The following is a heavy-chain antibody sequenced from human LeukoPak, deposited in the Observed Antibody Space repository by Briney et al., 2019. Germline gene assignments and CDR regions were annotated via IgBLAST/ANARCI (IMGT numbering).Heavy chain of an antibody. J-gene: IGHJ2*01. CDR1: GGSVSSGAYY. CDR3: AREISGGGFSSE. CDR2: IYYSGTT. D-gene: IGHD2-15*01. V-gene: IGHV4-31*03. Sequence: KPSETLSLTCTVSGGSVSSGAYYWSWNRQHPGEGLEWIGYIYYSGTTYYNPSLKSRVNISVDTSKNQFSLKLSSVTAADTAVYYCAREISGGGFSSEWGRGTLVTVSS.